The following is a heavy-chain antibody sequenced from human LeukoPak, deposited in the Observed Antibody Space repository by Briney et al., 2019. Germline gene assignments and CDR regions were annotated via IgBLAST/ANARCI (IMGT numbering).Heavy chain of an antibody. V-gene: IGHV4-30-2*01. CDR1: GGSISSGGYY. D-gene: IGHD5-18*01. J-gene: IGHJ2*01. CDR2: IYHSGST. Sequence: PSETLSLTCTVSGGSISSGGYYWSWIRQPPGKGQEWIGYIYHSGSTYYNPSLKSRVTISVDRSKNQFSLKLSSVTAADTAVYYCASPQIVDTAMVDWYFDLWGRGTLVTVSS. CDR3: ASPQIVDTAMVDWYFDL.